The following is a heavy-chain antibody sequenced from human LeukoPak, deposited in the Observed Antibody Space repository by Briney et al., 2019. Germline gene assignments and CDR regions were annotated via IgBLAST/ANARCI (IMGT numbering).Heavy chain of an antibody. J-gene: IGHJ4*02. CDR2: ISTSGSTT. CDR3: ARDFSGTTGPFDS. V-gene: IGHV3-11*04. D-gene: IGHD1-14*01. Sequence: GSLRLSCSAFGFTFTDYYIAWIRQAPGKGPEWISYISTSGSTTWYASSVKGRFTISRDNAKDSVDLQLGSLRVEDTAVYYCARDFSGTTGPFDSWGRGTLVTVSS. CDR1: GFTFTDYY.